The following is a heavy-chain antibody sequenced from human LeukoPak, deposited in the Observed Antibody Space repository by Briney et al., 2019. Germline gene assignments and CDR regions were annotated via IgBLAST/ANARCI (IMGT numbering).Heavy chain of an antibody. CDR3: ARGRCSSTSCSPYYYYSMDV. CDR1: GFTFSRYD. Sequence: GGSLRLSCAASGFTFSRYDMHWVRQAPGKGLEWVSAIGTAGDTFYPGSVKGRFTISRENAKNSLYLQMNSLRAGDTAVYYCARGRCSSTSCSPYYYYSMDVWGQGTTVTVSS. D-gene: IGHD2-2*01. CDR2: IGTAGDT. V-gene: IGHV3-13*01. J-gene: IGHJ6*02.